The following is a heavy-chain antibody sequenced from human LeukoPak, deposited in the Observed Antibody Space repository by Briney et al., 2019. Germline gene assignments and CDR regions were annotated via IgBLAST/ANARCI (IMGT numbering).Heavy chain of an antibody. D-gene: IGHD4-23*01. CDR2: IWFDGVNK. J-gene: IGHJ4*02. CDR1: GFSFSDYG. CDR3: AKGGGGGNSGYLDY. V-gene: IGHV3-33*06. Sequence: GGSLRLSCTASGFSFSDYGLHWVGQAPGKGLEWVAIIWFDGVNKYYEESVKGRFTISRDISKSTLYLQMNSLRAEDTAVYYCAKGGGGGNSGYLDYWGQGTMVTVSS.